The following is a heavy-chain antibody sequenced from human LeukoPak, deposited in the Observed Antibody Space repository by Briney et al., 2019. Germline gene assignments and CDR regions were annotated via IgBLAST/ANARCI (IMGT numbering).Heavy chain of an antibody. CDR2: INHSGST. D-gene: IGHD6-6*01. J-gene: IGHJ5*02. V-gene: IGHV4-34*01. CDR3: ARGGSSRIAARPINWFDP. Sequence: SSETLSLTCAVYGGSFSGYYWSWIRQPPGKGLEWIGEINHSGSTNYNPSLKSRVTISVDTSKNQFSLKLSSVTAADTAVYYCARGGSSRIAARPINWFDPWGQGTLVTVSS. CDR1: GGSFSGYY.